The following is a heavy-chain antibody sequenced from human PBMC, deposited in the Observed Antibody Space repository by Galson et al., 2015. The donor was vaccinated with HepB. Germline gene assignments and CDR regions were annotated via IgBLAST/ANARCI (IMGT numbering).Heavy chain of an antibody. D-gene: IGHD3-10*01. V-gene: IGHV3-23*01. J-gene: IGHJ4*02. CDR1: GFTFSSSV. CDR2: ISDSGVGT. CDR3: ARDSGSGSRNRFCDY. Sequence: SLRLSCAASGFTFSSSVMNWVRQAPGKGLEWVSTISDSGVGTYYADSVKGRFTISRDNSKKTLYLQMNSLRAEDTAVYYCARDSGSGSRNRFCDYWGQGTLVTVSS.